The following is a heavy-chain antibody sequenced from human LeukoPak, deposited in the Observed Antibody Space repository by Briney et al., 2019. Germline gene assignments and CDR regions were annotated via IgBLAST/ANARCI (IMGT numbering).Heavy chain of an antibody. J-gene: IGHJ6*02. CDR2: ISYDGSNK. V-gene: IGHV3-30*18. CDR3: AKDLNYGMDV. Sequence: GGSLRLSCAASGFTFSSYGMHWVRQAPGKGLEWVAVISYDGSNKYYADSVKGRFTISRDNSKNTLYLQMNSLRAEDTTVYYCAKDLNYGMDVWGQGTTVTVSS. CDR1: GFTFSSYG.